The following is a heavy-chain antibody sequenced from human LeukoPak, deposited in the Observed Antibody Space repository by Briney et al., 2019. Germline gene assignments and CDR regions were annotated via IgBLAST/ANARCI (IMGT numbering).Heavy chain of an antibody. J-gene: IGHJ4*02. Sequence: PGGSLRLSCAASGFTFSSYAMSWVRQAPGKGLEWVSSISSGSSSIYYADSVKGRFTISRDNSKNTLYLQMNSLRAEDTAVYYCAKETRILDYWGQGTLVTVSS. V-gene: IGHV3-23*01. CDR1: GFTFSSYA. CDR2: ISSGSSSI. CDR3: AKETRILDY.